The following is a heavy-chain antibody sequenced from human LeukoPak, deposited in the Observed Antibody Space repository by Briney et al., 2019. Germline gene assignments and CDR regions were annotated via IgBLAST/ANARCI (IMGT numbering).Heavy chain of an antibody. CDR3: ANPGEYCSSTSCYTEGGY. CDR2: ISGSGGST. J-gene: IGHJ4*02. Sequence: PGGSLRLSCAASGFTFSSYAMSWVRQAPGKGLEWVSAISGSGGSTYYADSVKGRFTISRDNSKNTLYLQMNSLRAEDTAVYHCANPGEYCSSTSCYTEGGYWGQGTLVTVSS. V-gene: IGHV3-23*01. D-gene: IGHD2-2*02. CDR1: GFTFSSYA.